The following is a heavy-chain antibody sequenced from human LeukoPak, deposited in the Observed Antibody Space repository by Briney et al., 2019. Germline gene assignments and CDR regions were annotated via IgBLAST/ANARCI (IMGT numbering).Heavy chain of an antibody. CDR2: ISAYNGNT. CDR3: ARVPPYDILTGYYNTFDP. J-gene: IGHJ5*02. D-gene: IGHD3-9*01. Sequence: ASVKVSCKASGYTFTSYGISWVRQAPGQGLGWMGWISAYNGNTNYAQKLQGRVTMTTDTSTSTAYMELRSLRSDDTAVYYCARVPPYDILTGYYNTFDPWGQGTLVTVSS. V-gene: IGHV1-18*01. CDR1: GYTFTSYG.